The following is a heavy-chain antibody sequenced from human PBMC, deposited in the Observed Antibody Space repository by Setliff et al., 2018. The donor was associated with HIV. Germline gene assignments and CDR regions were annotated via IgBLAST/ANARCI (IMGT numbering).Heavy chain of an antibody. CDR1: GGTFSSYA. Sequence: ASVKVSCKASGGTFSSYAISWVRQAPGQGLEWMGGIIPILGIANYAQKFQGRVTITADKSTSTAYMELSSLRSEDTAVYYCASDRKFVVVTAGDAFDIWGQGTMVTVSS. CDR2: IIPILGIA. V-gene: IGHV1-69*10. D-gene: IGHD2-21*02. CDR3: ASDRKFVVVTAGDAFDI. J-gene: IGHJ3*02.